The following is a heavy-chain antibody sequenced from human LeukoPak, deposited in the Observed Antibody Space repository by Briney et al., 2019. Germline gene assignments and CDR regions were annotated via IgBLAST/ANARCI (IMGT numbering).Heavy chain of an antibody. CDR1: GFTVSDYY. Sequence: PGGSLRLSCAASGFTVSDYYMSWIRQAPGKGLEWVSYISSSGSTIYYADSVKGRFTISRDNANNSLYLQMNGLRAEDTAVYYCARSLEWLFPNWFDPWGQGTLVTVSS. CDR2: ISSSGSTI. V-gene: IGHV3-11*01. J-gene: IGHJ5*02. CDR3: ARSLEWLFPNWFDP. D-gene: IGHD3-3*01.